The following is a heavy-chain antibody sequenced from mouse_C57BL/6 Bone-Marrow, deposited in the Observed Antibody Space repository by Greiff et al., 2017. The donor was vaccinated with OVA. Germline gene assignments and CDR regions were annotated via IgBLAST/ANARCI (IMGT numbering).Heavy chain of an antibody. Sequence: QVQLQQSGAELARPGASVKLSCKASGYTFTSYGISWVKQRTGQGLEWIGEIYPRSGNTYYNEKFKGKATLTADKSSSTAYMELRSRTSEDSAVYFCARWGYGDGYYETYAMDYWGQGTSVTVSS. CDR1: GYTFTSYG. CDR2: IYPRSGNT. J-gene: IGHJ4*01. V-gene: IGHV1-81*01. D-gene: IGHD2-3*01. CDR3: ARWGYGDGYYETYAMDY.